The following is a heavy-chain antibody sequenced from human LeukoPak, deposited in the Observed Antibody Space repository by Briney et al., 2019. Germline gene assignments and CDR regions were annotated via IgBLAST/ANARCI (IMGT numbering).Heavy chain of an antibody. CDR3: AKSMREYSSSSNDY. CDR1: GFTFSTYA. Sequence: GGSLRLSCAASGFTFSTYAMNWVRQAPGKGLEWVSGISGSGGSTYYGDSVKGRFTISRDNSKNTLYLQMNNLRAEDTAVCYCAKSMREYSSSSNDYWGQGTLVTVSS. CDR2: ISGSGGST. V-gene: IGHV3-23*01. J-gene: IGHJ4*02. D-gene: IGHD6-6*01.